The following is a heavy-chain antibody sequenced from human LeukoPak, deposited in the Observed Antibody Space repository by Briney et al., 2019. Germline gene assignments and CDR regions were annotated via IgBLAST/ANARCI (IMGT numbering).Heavy chain of an antibody. CDR3: ATFGFDWNLGY. CDR2: INSDGRDR. J-gene: IGHJ4*02. Sequence: GGSLRLSCAASGFTFSNYYVHWVRQPPGRGLVWVSRINSDGRDRGYVDSVKGRFTISRDNAKNTVYLQMNSLRAEDTAVYYCATFGFDWNLGYWGQGTLVTVSS. D-gene: IGHD3-9*01. V-gene: IGHV3-74*01. CDR1: GFTFSNYY.